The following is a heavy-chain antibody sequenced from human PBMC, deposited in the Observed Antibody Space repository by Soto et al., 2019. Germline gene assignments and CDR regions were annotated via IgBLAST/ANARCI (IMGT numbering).Heavy chain of an antibody. D-gene: IGHD6-13*01. V-gene: IGHV4-59*01. CDR1: GGSMSRYY. CDR3: ARGIATTEMDV. CDR2: IYYSGHT. Sequence: SETLSLTCTVSGGSMSRYYWSWIRQPPGKGLEWIGYIYYSGHTNSNPSLKSRVTISVDTSKNQFSLKLSSVTAADTAVYYCARGIATTEMDVWGQGTTVTVSS. J-gene: IGHJ6*02.